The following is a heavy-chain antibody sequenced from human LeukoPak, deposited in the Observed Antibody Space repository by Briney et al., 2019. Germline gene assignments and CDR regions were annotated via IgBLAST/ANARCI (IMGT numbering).Heavy chain of an antibody. CDR2: ISGSGGST. J-gene: IGHJ4*02. D-gene: IGHD4-17*01. V-gene: IGHV3-23*01. Sequence: GGSMRLACDAYGFTFSSYSMSWDRQVPGNGMEWVSSISGSGGSTNYAGSVKGWFTISRDNSKQSMYLQMNSLRAEDTAVYYCAKVRVYGDYYFAYWGQRSLVTLPS. CDR3: AKVRVYGDYYFAY. CDR1: GFTFSSYS.